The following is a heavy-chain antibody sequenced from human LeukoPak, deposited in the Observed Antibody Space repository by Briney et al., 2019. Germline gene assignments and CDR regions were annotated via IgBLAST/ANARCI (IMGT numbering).Heavy chain of an antibody. D-gene: IGHD6-19*01. CDR1: GFSFSSYG. Sequence: GRSLRLSCEASGFSFSSYGMHWVRQAPGKGLEWVAVIWYDGSNKYYADSVKGRFTISRDNSKNTLYLQMNSLRAEDTAVYYCARDPVTGTGSWGQGTLVTVSS. J-gene: IGHJ5*02. CDR2: IWYDGSNK. V-gene: IGHV3-33*01. CDR3: ARDPVTGTGS.